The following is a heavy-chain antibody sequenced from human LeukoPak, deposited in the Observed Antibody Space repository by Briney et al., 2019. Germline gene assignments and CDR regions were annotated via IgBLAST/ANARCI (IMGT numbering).Heavy chain of an antibody. D-gene: IGHD3-10*01. Sequence: GGSLRLSCAASGFTFSTYAMSWVRQAPGKGLEWVSAITGSADRTHYADSVKGRFTISRDNPKKIVYLQMNSLRAKDTAVYFCARPQVVVLNPFDYWGQGTLVTVSS. CDR1: GFTFSTYA. CDR3: ARPQVVVLNPFDY. J-gene: IGHJ4*02. CDR2: ITGSADRT. V-gene: IGHV3-23*01.